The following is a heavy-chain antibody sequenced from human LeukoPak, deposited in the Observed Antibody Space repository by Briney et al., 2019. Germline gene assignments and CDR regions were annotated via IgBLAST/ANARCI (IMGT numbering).Heavy chain of an antibody. J-gene: IGHJ4*02. Sequence: GGSLRLSCAASGFTFSSSWMSWVRQAPGKGLEWVANIKQDGSEKYYVDSVKGRFTISRDNAKNSLYLQMNSLRAEDTAVYYCASGGWHPDYWGQGTLVTVSS. CDR2: IKQDGSEK. CDR3: ASGGWHPDY. V-gene: IGHV3-7*03. CDR1: GFTFSSSW. D-gene: IGHD6-19*01.